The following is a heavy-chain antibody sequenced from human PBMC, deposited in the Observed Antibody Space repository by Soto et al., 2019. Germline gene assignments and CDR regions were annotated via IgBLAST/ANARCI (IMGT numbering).Heavy chain of an antibody. V-gene: IGHV3-33*01. D-gene: IGHD5-12*01. CDR2: IWYDGSNK. CDR1: GFTFSSYG. Sequence: PGGSLRLSXAASGFTFSSYGMHWVRQAPGKGLEWVAVIWYDGSNKYYADSVKGRFTISRDNSKNTLYLQMNSLRAEDTAVYYCARDTGVERWLQSWLGNYFDYWGQGTLVTVSS. CDR3: ARDTGVERWLQSWLGNYFDY. J-gene: IGHJ4*02.